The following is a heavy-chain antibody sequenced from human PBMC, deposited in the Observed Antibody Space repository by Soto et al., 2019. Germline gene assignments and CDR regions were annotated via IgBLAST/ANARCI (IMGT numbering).Heavy chain of an antibody. CDR1: GFTFSSYW. CDR3: ARDGSGWYSAYYYGMDV. D-gene: IGHD6-19*01. CDR2: IKQDGSEK. J-gene: IGHJ6*02. V-gene: IGHV3-7*04. Sequence: GGSLRLSCAASGFTFSSYWMSWVRQAPGKGLEWVANIKQDGSEKYYVDSVKGRFTISRDNAKNSLYLQMNSLRAEDTAVYYCARDGSGWYSAYYYGMDVWGQGTTVTVSS.